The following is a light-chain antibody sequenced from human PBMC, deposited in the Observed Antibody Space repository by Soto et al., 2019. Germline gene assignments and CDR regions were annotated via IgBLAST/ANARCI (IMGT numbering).Light chain of an antibody. V-gene: IGLV2-14*01. Sequence: QSALAQPASVSGSPGQSITISCTGTSSDVGAYNYVSWYHQHHPGKAPELIIYDVTDRPSGVSTRFSGSKSRNTASLTISGLQAEDEGDYYCSSYTTIKTVIFGGGTKLTVL. J-gene: IGLJ2*01. CDR2: DVT. CDR1: SSDVGAYNY. CDR3: SSYTTIKTVI.